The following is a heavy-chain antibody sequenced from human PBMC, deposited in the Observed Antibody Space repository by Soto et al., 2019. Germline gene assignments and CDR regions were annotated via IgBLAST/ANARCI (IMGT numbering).Heavy chain of an antibody. CDR3: ARGVYKPLHYYYVMDV. D-gene: IGHD1-1*01. CDR1: GYTFTSYD. Sequence: ASVKVSCKASGYTFTSYDINWVRQATGQGLEWMGWMNPNSGNTGYAQKFQGRVTMTRNTSISTAYMELSSLRSEDTAVYYCARGVYKPLHYYYVMDVWGEGTKVTVSA. CDR2: MNPNSGNT. V-gene: IGHV1-8*01. J-gene: IGHJ6*04.